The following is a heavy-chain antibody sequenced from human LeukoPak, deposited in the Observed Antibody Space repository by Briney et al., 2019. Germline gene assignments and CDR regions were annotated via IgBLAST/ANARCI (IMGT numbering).Heavy chain of an antibody. J-gene: IGHJ4*02. D-gene: IGHD2-2*01. V-gene: IGHV3-30-3*01. CDR3: ASDCSSTSCSFDY. Sequence: GGSLRLSCAASGFTCSSYARHWVRQAPGKGLEWVAVISYDGSNKYYADSVKGRFTISRDNSKNTLYLQMNSLRAEDTAAYYCASDCSSTSCSFDYWGQGTLVTVSS. CDR1: GFTCSSYA. CDR2: ISYDGSNK.